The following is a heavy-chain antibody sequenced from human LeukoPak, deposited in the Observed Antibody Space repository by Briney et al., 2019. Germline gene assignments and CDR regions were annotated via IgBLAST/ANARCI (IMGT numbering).Heavy chain of an antibody. CDR2: INPNSGGT. D-gene: IGHD6-13*01. Sequence: ASVKVSCKASGYTFTGYYMHWVRQAPGQGLEWMGRINPNSGGTNYAQKFQGRVTMTRDTSSSTAYMELSRLRSDDTAVYYCARVGYSSSWYWCDPWGQGTLVTVSS. J-gene: IGHJ5*02. CDR3: ARVGYSSSWYWCDP. V-gene: IGHV1-2*06. CDR1: GYTFTGYY.